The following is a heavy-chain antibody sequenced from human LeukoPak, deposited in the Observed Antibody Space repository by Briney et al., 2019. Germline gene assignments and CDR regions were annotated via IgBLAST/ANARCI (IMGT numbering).Heavy chain of an antibody. CDR2: ISSSSSYI. J-gene: IGHJ5*02. CDR1: GFTFSSYS. V-gene: IGHV3-21*01. Sequence: GGSLRLSCAASGFTFSSYSMNWVRQAPGKGLEWVSSISSSSSYIYYADSVKGRFTISRDNAKNSLYLQMNSLRAEDTAVYYCARERAVVPAAILDWFDPWGQGTLVTVSS. CDR3: ARERAVVPAAILDWFDP. D-gene: IGHD2-2*01.